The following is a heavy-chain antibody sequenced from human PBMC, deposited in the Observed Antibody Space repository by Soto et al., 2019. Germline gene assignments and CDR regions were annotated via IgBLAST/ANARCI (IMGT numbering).Heavy chain of an antibody. CDR3: TTEAVEYCSSISCSGYMDV. Sequence: EVQLVESGGGLVKPGGSLGLSLAASGFTLGNAGMTWVRRAPGRGLGGVGRIKRKTDGGTADYAAPVKGRFTISRDDSKNTLYLQMNSLKTEDTAVYYCTTEAVEYCSSISCSGYMDVWGKGTTVTVSS. CDR1: GFTLGNAG. V-gene: IGHV3-15*01. J-gene: IGHJ6*03. D-gene: IGHD2-2*01. CDR2: IKRKTDGGTA.